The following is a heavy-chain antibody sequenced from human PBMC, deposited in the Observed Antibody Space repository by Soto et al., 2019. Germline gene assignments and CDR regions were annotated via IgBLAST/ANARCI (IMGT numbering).Heavy chain of an antibody. CDR3: AATTDDDFWSGIDY. J-gene: IGHJ4*02. V-gene: IGHV1-18*01. CDR2: ISAYNGNT. CDR1: AYTFTSYC. Sequence: AASVKVSCNASAYTFTSYCISWVRQAPGQGLEWMGWISAYNGNTNYAQKLQERVTITRDMSTSTAYMELSSLRSEDTAVYYCAATTDDDFWSGIDYWGQGTLVTVSS. D-gene: IGHD3-3*01.